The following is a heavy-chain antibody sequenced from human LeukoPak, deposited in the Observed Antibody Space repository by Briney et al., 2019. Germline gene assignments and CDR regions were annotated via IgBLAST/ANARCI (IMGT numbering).Heavy chain of an antibody. V-gene: IGHV4-4*09. Sequence: SETLSLTCTVSGGFISTYYWSWIRQPPGKGLEWIGYIHVSGSTNYNPSLKSRLTISLHTSKNQFSLNLSSVTAADTAAYYCARRHYHLLTGYSDEGSYHYYYMDVWGKGATVTVSS. D-gene: IGHD3-9*01. CDR1: GGFISTYY. CDR2: IHVSGST. J-gene: IGHJ6*03. CDR3: ARRHYHLLTGYSDEGSYHYYYMDV.